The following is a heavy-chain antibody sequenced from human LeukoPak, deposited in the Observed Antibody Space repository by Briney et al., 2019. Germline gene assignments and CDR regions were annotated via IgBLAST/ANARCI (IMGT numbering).Heavy chain of an antibody. V-gene: IGHV4-38-2*02. CDR2: IYHSGST. J-gene: IGHJ5*02. D-gene: IGHD3-22*01. CDR3: ARESYYYDSSGYPNWFDP. Sequence: SETLSLTCAVSGYSISSGYYWGWLRQPPGKGLEWIGSIYHSGSTYYNPSLRSRVTISVDTSKNQFSLKLSSVTAADTAVYYCARESYYYDSSGYPNWFDPWGQGTLVTVSS. CDR1: GYSISSGYY.